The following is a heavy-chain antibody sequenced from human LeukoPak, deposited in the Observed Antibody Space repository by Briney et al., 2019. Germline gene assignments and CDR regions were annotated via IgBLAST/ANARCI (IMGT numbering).Heavy chain of an antibody. CDR2: IIPYFGTS. Sequence: ASVKVSCKASGVTFIRLVVSWVRQARGQGLEWMGQIIPYFGTSNYAQNFQGRVTLTADEATNTAYMELNRLRSDDTAVYYCTRDAGDYGGSGSYPDYWGQGTLVTVSS. CDR3: TRDAGDYGGSGSYPDY. V-gene: IGHV1-69*13. CDR1: GVTFIRLV. J-gene: IGHJ4*02. D-gene: IGHD3-10*01.